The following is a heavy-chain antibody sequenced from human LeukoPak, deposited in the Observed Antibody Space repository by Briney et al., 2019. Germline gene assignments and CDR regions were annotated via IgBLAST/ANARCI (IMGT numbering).Heavy chain of an antibody. J-gene: IGHJ2*01. Sequence: GGSLRLSCAASGFTFSSYSMDWVRQAPGKGLEWVSSISCSSSYIYYADSVKCRFTISRDNAKNSLYLQMNSLRAEDTAVYYCARAEDPGYCSSTSCLLSPRDKNGGTYFDLWGRGTLFTVSS. V-gene: IGHV3-21*01. CDR1: GFTFSSYS. D-gene: IGHD2-2*01. CDR3: ARAEDPGYCSSTSCLLSPRDKNGGTYFDL. CDR2: ISCSSSYI.